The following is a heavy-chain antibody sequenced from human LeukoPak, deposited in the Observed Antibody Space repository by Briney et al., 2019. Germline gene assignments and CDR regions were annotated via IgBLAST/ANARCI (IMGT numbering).Heavy chain of an antibody. V-gene: IGHV4-34*01. J-gene: IGHJ4*02. CDR3: ARDFHDSGGYYYGLDY. Sequence: SETLSLTCAVYGGSFGGYYWSWIRQPPGKGLEWIGEINYSGSTNYNPSLKSRVTISVDTSKNQLYLRLSSVTTADTAVYYCARDFHDSGGYYYGLDYWGRGILVTVSS. D-gene: IGHD3-22*01. CDR1: GGSFGGYY. CDR2: INYSGST.